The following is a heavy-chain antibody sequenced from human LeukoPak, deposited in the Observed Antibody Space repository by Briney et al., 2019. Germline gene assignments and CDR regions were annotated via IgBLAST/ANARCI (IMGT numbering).Heavy chain of an antibody. CDR1: GGPVSSGSYY. CDR2: IYYSGST. Sequence: PSEALSLTCTVSGGPVSSGSYYWSWIRQPPGKALEWIGYIYYSGSTNYNPSLMSRVTISVDTSKNQFSLKLSSVTAADTAVYFCARDPQYSSSSDAFDIWGQGTMVTVSS. V-gene: IGHV4-61*01. J-gene: IGHJ3*02. CDR3: ARDPQYSSSSDAFDI. D-gene: IGHD6-13*01.